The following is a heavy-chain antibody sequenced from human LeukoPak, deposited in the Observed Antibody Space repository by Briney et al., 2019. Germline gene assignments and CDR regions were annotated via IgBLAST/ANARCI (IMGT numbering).Heavy chain of an antibody. CDR1: GFSFSNYW. J-gene: IGHJ3*02. V-gene: IGHV3-7*01. Sequence: GGSLRLSCAASGFSFSNYWMTWVRQAPGKGLERVANIKEDGSDRYYGDSVRGRFIISRDNAKNSLYLQMGSLRAEDTAVYYCAREVPAAMNAFDIWGQGTMVTVSS. CDR3: AREVPAAMNAFDI. CDR2: IKEDGSDR. D-gene: IGHD2-2*01.